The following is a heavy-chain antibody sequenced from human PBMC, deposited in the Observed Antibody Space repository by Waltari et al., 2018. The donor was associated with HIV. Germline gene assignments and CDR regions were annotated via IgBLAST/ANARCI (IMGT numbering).Heavy chain of an antibody. D-gene: IGHD3-22*01. CDR1: GYTFTGHY. CDR3: ARIHQAHRYYYDSSGYSVYFDY. CDR2: INPNSGGT. J-gene: IGHJ4*02. V-gene: IGHV1-2*06. Sequence: QVQLVQSGAEVKKPGASVKVSCKASGYTFTGHYMQWVRQAPGQGLEWMGRINPNSGGTNYAQKFQGRVTMTRDTSISTAYMELSRLRSDDTAVYYCARIHQAHRYYYDSSGYSVYFDYWGQGTLVTVSS.